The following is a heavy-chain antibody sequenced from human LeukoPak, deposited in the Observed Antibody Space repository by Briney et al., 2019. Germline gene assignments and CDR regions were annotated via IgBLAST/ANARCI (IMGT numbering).Heavy chain of an antibody. CDR2: ISSSSSFI. CDR1: GFTSSSYS. Sequence: PGGSLRLSCAASGFTSSSYSMNWVRQSPGKGLEWVSSISSSSSFIYYVDLVKGRFTISRDNAKNSLYLQMNSLRAEDTALYYCARGTWSGYGVYFDYWGQGTLVTVSS. D-gene: IGHD3-3*01. V-gene: IGHV3-21*01. J-gene: IGHJ4*02. CDR3: ARGTWSGYGVYFDY.